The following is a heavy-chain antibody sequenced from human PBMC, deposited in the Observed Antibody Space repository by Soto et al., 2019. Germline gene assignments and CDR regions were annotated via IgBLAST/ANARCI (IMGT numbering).Heavy chain of an antibody. Sequence: GGSLRLSCAASGFTFSSYSMNWVRQAPGKGLEWVSSISRSSSYIYYADSVKGRFTISRDNAKNSLYLQMNSLRAEDTAVYYCARYSNYDSSGYYLHYFDYWGQGTLVTVSS. V-gene: IGHV3-21*01. CDR3: ARYSNYDSSGYYLHYFDY. J-gene: IGHJ4*02. CDR1: GFTFSSYS. D-gene: IGHD3-22*01. CDR2: ISRSSSYI.